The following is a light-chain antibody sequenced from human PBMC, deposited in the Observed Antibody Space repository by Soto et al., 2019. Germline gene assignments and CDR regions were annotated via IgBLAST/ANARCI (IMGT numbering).Light chain of an antibody. CDR2: RAS. Sequence: EIVLTQSPDTLSLSPGERATLSCRASQSVSSALLAWYKQKPGQAPRLLIYRASTWATAIPDRFTGIGSGTDFTLTISRLEPEDFAVYYCQQYESSPLTFGGGTKVEIK. J-gene: IGKJ4*01. CDR3: QQYESSPLT. V-gene: IGKV3-20*01. CDR1: QSVSSAL.